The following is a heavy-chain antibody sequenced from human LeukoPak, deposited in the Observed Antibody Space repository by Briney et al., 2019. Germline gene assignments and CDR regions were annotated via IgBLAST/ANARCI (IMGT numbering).Heavy chain of an antibody. D-gene: IGHD6-13*01. J-gene: IGHJ4*02. CDR3: ARGDSSRWYGPLFDY. CDR2: INPSGGST. Sequence: ASVKVSCKASGYTFTSYYMHWVRQAPGQGLEWMGIINPSGGSTSYAQKFQGRVTMTRDTSTSTVYMELSSLRSEDTAVYYCARGDSSRWYGPLFDYWGQGTLVTVSS. V-gene: IGHV1-46*01. CDR1: GYTFTSYY.